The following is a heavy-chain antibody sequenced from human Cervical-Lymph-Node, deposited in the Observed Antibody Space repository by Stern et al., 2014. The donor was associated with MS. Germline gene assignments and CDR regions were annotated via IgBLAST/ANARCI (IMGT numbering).Heavy chain of an antibody. V-gene: IGHV1-18*01. D-gene: IGHD2-2*01. Sequence: QVQLVQSGGEVKKPGASVKVSCKASGYTFTTYGVTWVRQAPGQGLEWMGWIGPYDDNTKYAQKFQGRVTMTTDTSTSTAYLELRSLRSDDTAVYYCARSYCSSINCYRDAFDIWGQGTMVTVSS. CDR3: ARSYCSSINCYRDAFDI. J-gene: IGHJ3*02. CDR2: IGPYDDNT. CDR1: GYTFTTYG.